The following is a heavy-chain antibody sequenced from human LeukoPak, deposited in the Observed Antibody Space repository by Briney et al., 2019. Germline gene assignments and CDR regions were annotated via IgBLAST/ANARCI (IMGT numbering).Heavy chain of an antibody. Sequence: GGSLRLSCAASGFTFSSYAMSWVRQAPGKGLEWVSAISASGGNTYYADSVKGRFTISRDSSKNTLYLQMNSLRAEDTAIYYCAKNLRGATVTTKGDYWGQGTLVTVSS. CDR2: ISASGGNT. D-gene: IGHD4-17*01. V-gene: IGHV3-23*01. J-gene: IGHJ4*02. CDR1: GFTFSSYA. CDR3: AKNLRGATVTTKGDY.